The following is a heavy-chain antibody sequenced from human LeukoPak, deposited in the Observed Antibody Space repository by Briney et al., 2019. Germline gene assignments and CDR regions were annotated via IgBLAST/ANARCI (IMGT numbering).Heavy chain of an antibody. CDR1: GGSISSYY. V-gene: IGHV4-59*01. J-gene: IGHJ5*02. Sequence: PSETLPLTCTVSGGSISSYYWSWIRQPPGKGLEWIGYIYYSGSTNYNPSLKSRVTISVDTSKNQFSLKLSSVTAADTAVYYCARTKREYSGYVFQFNWFDPWGQGTLVTVSS. CDR3: ARTKREYSGYVFQFNWFDP. CDR2: IYYSGST. D-gene: IGHD5-12*01.